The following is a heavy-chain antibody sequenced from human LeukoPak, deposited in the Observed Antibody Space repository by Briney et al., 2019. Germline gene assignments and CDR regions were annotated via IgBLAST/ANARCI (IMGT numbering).Heavy chain of an antibody. CDR1: GYSIISDYY. Sequence: SETLSLTCAVSGYSIISDYYWGWIRQSPGKGLEWIGSVYHSGSTHYNPSLRSRVTISVDTSKNQFSLELTSVTAADTAVYYCARDNSGWLYLDYWGQGTLVTVSS. J-gene: IGHJ4*02. D-gene: IGHD6-19*01. V-gene: IGHV4-38-2*01. CDR3: ARDNSGWLYLDY. CDR2: VYHSGST.